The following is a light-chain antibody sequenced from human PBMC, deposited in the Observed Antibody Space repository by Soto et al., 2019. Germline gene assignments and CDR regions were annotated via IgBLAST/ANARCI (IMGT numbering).Light chain of an antibody. CDR3: QQLSNWPPVIT. J-gene: IGKJ5*01. V-gene: IGKV3-11*01. CDR2: DAS. Sequence: EIVLTQSPATLSLSPGERATLSCRASQSFSSYLAWYQQKPGQAPRLLIYDASKRATGIPARFSGRGSGTDVTLTISSLEPEDFAVYYCQQLSNWPPVITFGQGTRLETK. CDR1: QSFSSY.